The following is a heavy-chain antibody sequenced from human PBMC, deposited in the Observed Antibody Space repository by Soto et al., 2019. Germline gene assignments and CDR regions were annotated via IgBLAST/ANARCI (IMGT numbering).Heavy chain of an antibody. CDR2: IWYDGSNK. D-gene: IGHD5-12*01. V-gene: IGHV3-33*01. CDR3: ARQINSGYDGFDY. CDR1: GFTFSSYG. Sequence: GGSLRLSCAASGFTFSSYGMHWVRQAPGKGLEWVAVIWYDGSNKYYADSVKGRFTISRDNSKNTLYLQMNSLRAEDTAVYYCARQINSGYDGFDYWGQGTLVTVSS. J-gene: IGHJ4*02.